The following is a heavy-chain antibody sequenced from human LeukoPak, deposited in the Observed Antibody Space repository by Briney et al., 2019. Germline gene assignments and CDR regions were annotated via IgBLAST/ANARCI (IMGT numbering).Heavy chain of an antibody. CDR1: NGSISSSSYY. CDR3: ARQGPRITGTLNWFDP. D-gene: IGHD1-20*01. J-gene: IGHJ5*02. CDR2: IYYSGST. Sequence: SETLSLTCTVSNGSISSSSYYWGWIRQPPGKGLEWIGSIYYSGSTYYNPSPKSRVTVSVDTSRNQFSLKLSSVTAADTAVYYCARQGPRITGTLNWFDPWGQGTLVTVSS. V-gene: IGHV4-39*01.